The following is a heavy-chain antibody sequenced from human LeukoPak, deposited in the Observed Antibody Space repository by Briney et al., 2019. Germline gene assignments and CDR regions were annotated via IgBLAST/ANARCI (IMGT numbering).Heavy chain of an antibody. CDR1: GYTFTSYY. CDR2: INPSGGST. CDR3: ARARLESYDSSGYYDY. V-gene: IGHV1-46*01. J-gene: IGHJ4*02. Sequence: ASVKVSCKASGYTFTSYYMHWVRQAPGQGLEWMGIINPSGGSTSYAQKFQGRVTITADESTSTAYMELSSLRSEDTAVYYCARARLESYDSSGYYDYWGQGTLVTVSS. D-gene: IGHD3-22*01.